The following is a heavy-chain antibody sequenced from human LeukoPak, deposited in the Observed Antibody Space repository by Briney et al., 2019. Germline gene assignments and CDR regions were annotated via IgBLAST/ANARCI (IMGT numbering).Heavy chain of an antibody. CDR1: GLTVSSNY. CDR2: IYNGDMT. V-gene: IGHV3-66*01. J-gene: IGHJ4*02. Sequence: GGSLRLSCAASGLTVSSNYMSWVRQAPGKGLEWLSVIYNGDMTYYADSVKGRFTISRDNSKNTLYPQMNNLRAEDTAVYYCESVANYRLYDSSGYYSSPKYYFDYWGQGTLVTVSS. CDR3: ESVANYRLYDSSGYYSSPKYYFDY. D-gene: IGHD3-22*01.